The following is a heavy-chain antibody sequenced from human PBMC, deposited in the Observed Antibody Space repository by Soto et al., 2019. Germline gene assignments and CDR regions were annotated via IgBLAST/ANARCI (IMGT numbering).Heavy chain of an antibody. CDR2: IYYSGST. CDR1: GGSISSGDYY. Sequence: PSETLSLTCTVSGGSISSGDYYWSWIRQPPGKGLEWIGYIYYSGSTYYNPSLKSRVTISVDTSKNQFSLKLSSVTAADTAVYYCARDRIDSDILTGYLDYWGQGTLVTVSS. CDR3: ARDRIDSDILTGYLDY. J-gene: IGHJ4*02. V-gene: IGHV4-30-4*01. D-gene: IGHD3-9*01.